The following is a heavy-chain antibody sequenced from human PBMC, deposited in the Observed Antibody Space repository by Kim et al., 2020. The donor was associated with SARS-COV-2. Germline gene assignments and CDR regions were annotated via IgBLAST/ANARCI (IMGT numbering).Heavy chain of an antibody. J-gene: IGHJ4*02. D-gene: IGHD2-2*03. CDR1: GFTFTGYA. CDR3: MKGGWGWIWDH. Sequence: GGSLRLSCTTSGFTFTGYAMSWVRQAPGKGLEWVSSSDGSDGTTYYVDSVKGRFTISRDNSKKTLYLQMNSLRAGDTAVYYCMKGGWGWIWDHWGQGTRVTVSS. V-gene: IGHV3-23*01. CDR2: SDGSDGTT.